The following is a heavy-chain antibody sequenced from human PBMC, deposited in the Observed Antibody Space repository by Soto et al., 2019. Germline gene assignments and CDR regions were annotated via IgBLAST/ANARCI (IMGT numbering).Heavy chain of an antibody. CDR1: GGSISSYY. V-gene: IGHV4-59*08. J-gene: IGHJ6*02. D-gene: IGHD3-10*01. CDR3: VSHQEVRGVTIPFHYDGMDV. Sequence: QVQLQESGPGLVKPSETLSLTCTVSGGSISSYYWSWIRQPPGKGLEWIGYVYYSRSITDYNPSLTGRVTISVDTSKNQFSLKLSSVTAADTAVYYCVSHQEVRGVTIPFHYDGMDVGGQGTTVTVSS. CDR2: VYYSRSIT.